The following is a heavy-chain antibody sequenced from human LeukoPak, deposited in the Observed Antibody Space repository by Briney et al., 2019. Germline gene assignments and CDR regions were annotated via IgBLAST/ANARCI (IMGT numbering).Heavy chain of an antibody. D-gene: IGHD5-24*01. CDR3: ARDPHNPDREMATTLYYYYRMHV. J-gene: IGHJ6*02. CDR1: GGTFSSYA. CDR2: IIPILGIA. V-gene: IGHV1-69*04. Sequence: GASVKVSCKASGGTFSSYAISWVRQAPGQGLEWMGMIIPILGIANYAQKFKGRVTITADKSTSTAYMELSRLRSEDTAVYYCARDPHNPDREMATTLYYYYRMHVWGQGTTVTVSS.